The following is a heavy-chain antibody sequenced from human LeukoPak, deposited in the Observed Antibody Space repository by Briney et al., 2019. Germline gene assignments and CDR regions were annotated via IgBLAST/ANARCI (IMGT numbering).Heavy chain of an antibody. CDR1: GFTFSSYG. CDR3: ASFDLGVY. CDR2: IWYVGSNK. D-gene: IGHD3-9*01. J-gene: IGHJ4*02. V-gene: IGHV3-33*01. Sequence: PGRSLRLSCAASGFTFSSYGMHWVRQAPGKGLEWVAVIWYVGSNKYYADSVKGRFTISRDNSKNTLYLQMNSLRAEDTAVYYCASFDLGVYWGQGTLVTVSS.